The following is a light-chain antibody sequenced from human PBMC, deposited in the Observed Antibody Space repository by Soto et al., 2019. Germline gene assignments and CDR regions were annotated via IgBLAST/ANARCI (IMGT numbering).Light chain of an antibody. Sequence: DIQMTQSPSTLSASVGDRVTITCRASQSISSWLAWYQQKPGKAPKLLIYDASSLESGVPSGFSGSGSGTEFTLTISSLQPDDFATYYCQQYNSYSPAAFGQGTKVDIK. CDR3: QQYNSYSPAA. V-gene: IGKV1-5*01. CDR2: DAS. J-gene: IGKJ1*01. CDR1: QSISSW.